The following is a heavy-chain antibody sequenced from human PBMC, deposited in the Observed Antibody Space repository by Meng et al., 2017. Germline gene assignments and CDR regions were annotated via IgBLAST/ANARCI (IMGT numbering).Heavy chain of an antibody. V-gene: IGHV4-34*01. CDR2: INHSGST. CDR1: GGSFSGYY. J-gene: IGHJ4*02. CDR3: ARGRYFDWLSYRYYFDY. Sequence: QGHLQQWGRGLLKPQETLSLTCAVYGGSFSGYYWSWIRQPPGKGLEWIGEINHSGSTNYNPSLKSRVTISVDTSKNQFSLKLSSVTAADTAVYYCARGRYFDWLSYRYYFDYWGQGTLVTVSS. D-gene: IGHD3-9*01.